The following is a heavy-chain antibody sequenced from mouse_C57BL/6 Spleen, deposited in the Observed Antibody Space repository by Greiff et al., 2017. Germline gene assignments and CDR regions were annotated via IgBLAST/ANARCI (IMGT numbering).Heavy chain of an antibody. CDR3: ARGRYFDY. V-gene: IGHV1-69*01. CDR2: IDPSDSYT. CDR1: GYTFTSYW. J-gene: IGHJ2*01. Sequence: VQLQQPGAELVMPGASVKLSFKASGYTFTSYWMHWVKQRPGQGLEWIGEIDPSDSYTNYNHKFKGKSTLTVDKSSSTAYMQLSSLTSEDSAVYYCARGRYFDYWGQGTTLTVSS.